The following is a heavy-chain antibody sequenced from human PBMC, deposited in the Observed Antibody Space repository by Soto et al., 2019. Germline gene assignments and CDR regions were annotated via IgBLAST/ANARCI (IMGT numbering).Heavy chain of an antibody. J-gene: IGHJ4*02. CDR1: GFTFSSYA. V-gene: IGHV3-23*01. D-gene: IGHD5-18*01. CDR2: ISGSAATT. Sequence: PGGSLRLSCAASGFTFSSYAMNWVRQAPGKGLEWVSAISGSAATTHFADSVKGRFTISRDNSKNTLYLQMNSLRAEDTAVYYCAKDRSHGSYSYGTLFDYWGQGTLVTVSS. CDR3: AKDRSHGSYSYGTLFDY.